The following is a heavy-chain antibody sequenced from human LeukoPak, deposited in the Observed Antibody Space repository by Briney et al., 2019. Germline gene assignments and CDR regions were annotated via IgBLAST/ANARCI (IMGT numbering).Heavy chain of an antibody. V-gene: IGHV4-4*07. CDR2: VYRSGNT. J-gene: IGHJ5*02. CDR1: GGSISTYY. Sequence: KASETLSLTCSVSGGSISTYYWSWIRQPAGKGLEWIGRVYRSGNTNYNPSLKSRVTMSVDTSKNQFSLRLSSVNAADTAVYFCAREGTSGGLNWLDPWGQGTLVTVSS. CDR3: AREGTSGGLNWLDP. D-gene: IGHD3-10*01.